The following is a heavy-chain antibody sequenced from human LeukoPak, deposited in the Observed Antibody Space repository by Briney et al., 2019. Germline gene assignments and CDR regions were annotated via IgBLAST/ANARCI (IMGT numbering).Heavy chain of an antibody. CDR2: ICYDGSNK. V-gene: IGHV3-33*01. CDR1: GFTFSNYG. J-gene: IGHJ4*02. Sequence: GGSLRLSCAASGFTFSNYGMHWVRQAPGRGREWVAVICYDGSNKYYADSVKGRFTLSRDNSKNTLFLQMNSLRPEDTAVYFCARDLTQLALFDYWGQGTLVTVSS. D-gene: IGHD6-13*01. CDR3: ARDLTQLALFDY.